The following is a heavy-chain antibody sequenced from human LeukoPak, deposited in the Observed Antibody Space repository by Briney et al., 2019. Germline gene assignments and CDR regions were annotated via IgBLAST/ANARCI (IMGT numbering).Heavy chain of an antibody. D-gene: IGHD3-22*01. J-gene: IGHJ4*02. V-gene: IGHV3-74*01. CDR1: GFTFSSYW. CDR2: INTDGSSL. Sequence: GGSLRLSCAASGFTFSSYWMYWVRQAPGKGPVWVARINTDGSSLNYADSVKGRFTISRDNAKNTLYLQMNSLGAEDTAAYYCARRINYYDSSGYYYVRYFDSWGQGTLVAVSS. CDR3: ARRINYYDSSGYYYVRYFDS.